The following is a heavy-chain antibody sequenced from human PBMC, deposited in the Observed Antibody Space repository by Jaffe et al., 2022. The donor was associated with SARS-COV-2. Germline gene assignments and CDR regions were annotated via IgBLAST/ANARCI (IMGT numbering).Heavy chain of an antibody. J-gene: IGHJ6*02. V-gene: IGHV3-7*03. D-gene: IGHD2-2*01. CDR3: AREKTIRVGRGMDV. Sequence: EVQLVESGGGLVQPGGSLRLSCAASGFTFSSYWMSWVRQAPGKGLEWVANIKQDGSEKYYVDSVKGRFTISRDNAKNSLYLQMNSLRAEDTAVYYCAREKTIRVGRGMDVWGQGTTVTVSS. CDR1: GFTFSSYW. CDR2: IKQDGSEK.